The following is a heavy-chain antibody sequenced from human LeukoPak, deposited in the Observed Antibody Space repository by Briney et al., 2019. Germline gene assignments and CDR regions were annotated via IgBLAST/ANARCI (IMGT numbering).Heavy chain of an antibody. J-gene: IGHJ4*02. V-gene: IGHV4-30-4*01. D-gene: IGHD2-21*02. CDR2: VYYTGST. Sequence: SETLSLTCTVSGGPLSDGDYYWSWIRQPPGKGLEWIGYVYYTGSTHYNPSLKSRVTISVDTSKSQFSLELTSVTAADTAIYYCAKVRDCGGDCSAFDYWGQGTLVTVSS. CDR3: AKVRDCGGDCSAFDY. CDR1: GGPLSDGDYY.